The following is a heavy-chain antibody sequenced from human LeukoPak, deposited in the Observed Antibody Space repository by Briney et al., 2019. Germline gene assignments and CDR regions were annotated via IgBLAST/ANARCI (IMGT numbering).Heavy chain of an antibody. D-gene: IGHD4-17*01. Sequence: AESLRLSCAASGFTVSTNYMSWVRQPPGKGLEWISVINSGGSRYYEASVKGRFTISRDNSKNTLYLQVNSLRTEDTAVYYCAGEAAVGDDYLYGMDVWGQGTTVTVTS. J-gene: IGHJ6*02. CDR1: GFTVSTNY. CDR3: AGEAAVGDDYLYGMDV. V-gene: IGHV3-66*01. CDR2: INSGGSR.